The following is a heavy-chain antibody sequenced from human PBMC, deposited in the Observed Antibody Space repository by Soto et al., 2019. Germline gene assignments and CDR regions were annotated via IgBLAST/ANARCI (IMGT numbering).Heavy chain of an antibody. Sequence: QVQLVQSGAEVKKPGSSVKVSCKTSGGTFKHYAITWVRQAPGQGLEWMGGIIPIFDTPNYAQKFRGRVTITADESLSIADMALSSLRSPDTAVYYCARREGAAAGKMYYYDGMDVWGQGTTVTVSS. V-gene: IGHV1-69*12. CDR2: IIPIFDTP. D-gene: IGHD6-13*01. CDR1: GGTFKHYA. J-gene: IGHJ6*02. CDR3: ARREGAAAGKMYYYDGMDV.